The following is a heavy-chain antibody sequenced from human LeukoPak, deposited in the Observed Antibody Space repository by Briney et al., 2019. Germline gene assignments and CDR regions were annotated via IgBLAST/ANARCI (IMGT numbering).Heavy chain of an antibody. CDR1: GFTFSNYW. CDR2: IKRDGSEK. J-gene: IGHJ4*02. V-gene: IGHV3-7*01. D-gene: IGHD3-3*01. CDR3: ARIPLPYYEWCGYDFDS. Sequence: GGSLRLSCAASGFTFSNYWMNWVRQAPGKGLEWVASIKRDGSEKYYVESVKGRFTISRDNAKNSLYLQMNSLRAEDTAVYYCARIPLPYYEWCGYDFDSWGQGTLVTVSS.